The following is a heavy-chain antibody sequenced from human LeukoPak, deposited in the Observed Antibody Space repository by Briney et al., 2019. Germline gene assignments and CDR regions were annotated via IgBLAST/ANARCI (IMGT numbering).Heavy chain of an antibody. Sequence: GGSLRLSCAAPGFTFSSYAMSWVRQAPGKGLEWVSAISGSGGSTYYADSVKGRFSISRDNSTNTLYLQMNSLRAEDTAVYYCAKDGSRVRVAGTGRDFDYWGQGTLVTVSS. CDR3: AKDGSRVRVAGTGRDFDY. CDR1: GFTFSSYA. CDR2: ISGSGGST. D-gene: IGHD6-19*01. V-gene: IGHV3-23*01. J-gene: IGHJ4*02.